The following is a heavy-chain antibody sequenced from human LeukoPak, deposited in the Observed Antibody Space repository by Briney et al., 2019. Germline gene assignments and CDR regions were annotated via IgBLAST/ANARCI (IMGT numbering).Heavy chain of an antibody. V-gene: IGHV4-39*01. D-gene: IGHD6-19*01. CDR2: IYYSGIT. CDR1: GGSISSSSYY. Sequence: SETLSLXCTVSGGSISSSSYYWDWIRQPPGKGLEWIGSIYYSGITYYNPSLKSRVTISVDTSKNQFSLKLSSVTAADTAVYYCARRSPRGWHHYYYMDVWGKGTTVTVSS. J-gene: IGHJ6*03. CDR3: ARRSPRGWHHYYYMDV.